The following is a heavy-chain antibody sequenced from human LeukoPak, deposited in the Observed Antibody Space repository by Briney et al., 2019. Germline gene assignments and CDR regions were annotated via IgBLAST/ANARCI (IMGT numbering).Heavy chain of an antibody. J-gene: IGHJ6*02. CDR2: INSDGSST. Sequence: GGSLRLSCAASGFTFSSYWMHWVRQAPGKGLVWVSRINSDGSSTSYADSVKGRFTISRDNAKNTLYLQMNSLRAEDTAVYYCALRRMAGTEPYYYYYHGMDVWGQGTTVTVSS. V-gene: IGHV3-74*01. D-gene: IGHD6-19*01. CDR3: ALRRMAGTEPYYYYYHGMDV. CDR1: GFTFSSYW.